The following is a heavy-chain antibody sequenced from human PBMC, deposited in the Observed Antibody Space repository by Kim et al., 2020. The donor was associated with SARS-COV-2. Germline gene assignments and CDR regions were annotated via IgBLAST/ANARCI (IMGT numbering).Heavy chain of an antibody. D-gene: IGHD3-9*01. Sequence: GGSLRLSCAASGFTFSSYWMHWVRQAPGKGLVWVSRINSDGSSTSYADSVKGRFTISRDNATNTLYLKMNSLRAEDTAVYYCARDLSARYFDWLSEETLDYWGQGTLVTVSS. CDR2: INSDGSST. V-gene: IGHV3-74*01. CDR3: ARDLSARYFDWLSEETLDY. CDR1: GFTFSSYW. J-gene: IGHJ4*02.